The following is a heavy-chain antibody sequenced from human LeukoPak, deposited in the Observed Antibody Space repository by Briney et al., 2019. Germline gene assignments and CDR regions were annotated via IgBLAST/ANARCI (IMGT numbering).Heavy chain of an antibody. Sequence: SETLSLTCTVSVGPICSYYWRWIRRPGGKGVEWLGCIYTSGSTNYNPSVKSRVTMSVDTSKNQLSLKLSSVTAADTAVYYCERDRSSDWYKQTWFDPWGQGTLVTVSS. CDR3: ERDRSSDWYKQTWFDP. CDR2: IYTSGST. D-gene: IGHD6-19*01. CDR1: VGPICSYY. J-gene: IGHJ5*02. V-gene: IGHV4-4*07.